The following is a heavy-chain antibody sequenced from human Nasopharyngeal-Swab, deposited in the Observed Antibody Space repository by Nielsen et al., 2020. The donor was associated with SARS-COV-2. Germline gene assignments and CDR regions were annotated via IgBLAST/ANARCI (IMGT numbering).Heavy chain of an antibody. D-gene: IGHD3-3*01. CDR3: ARDRWNEFWSGYYYWYLDL. V-gene: IGHV1-18*04. CDR1: GYSFTGYY. CDR2: INPKNGRT. J-gene: IGHJ2*01. Sequence: ASVKVSCKASGYSFTGYYNFWVRQAPGQGLEWMGWINPKNGRTNYAQKFQGRVTMTTDTSTNTAYMELRRLRSDDTAVYYCARDRWNEFWSGYYYWYLDLWGRGTLVTVSS.